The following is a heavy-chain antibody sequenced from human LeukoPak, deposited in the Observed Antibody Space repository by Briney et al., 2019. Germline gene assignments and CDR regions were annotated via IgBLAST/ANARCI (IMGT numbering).Heavy chain of an antibody. CDR2: MNPNSGNT. CDR1: GYTLTSYD. D-gene: IGHD2-15*01. Sequence: ASVKVSCKASGYTLTSYDINWVRQATGQGLEWMGWMNPNSGNTGYAQKFQGRVTMTRNTSISTAYMELSSLRSEDTAVYYCARRGVYCSGGSCTYYYGMDVWGQGTTVTVS. V-gene: IGHV1-8*01. CDR3: ARRGVYCSGGSCTYYYGMDV. J-gene: IGHJ6*02.